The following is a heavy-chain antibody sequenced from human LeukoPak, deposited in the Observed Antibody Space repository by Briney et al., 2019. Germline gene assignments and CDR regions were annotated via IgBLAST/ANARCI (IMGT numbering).Heavy chain of an antibody. Sequence: GASVQVSCTASGYKFNTYDITWVRQAPGQGLEWMGWVSGNNGNRKYAQKFQWRVTMTTDTSTSTANMELRSLRSDDTAVYYCARVTTVTRSPWSWGPKKIGQEVNRFDPWGQGTLAIVSS. V-gene: IGHV1-18*01. CDR2: VSGNNGNR. J-gene: IGHJ5*02. D-gene: IGHD4-17*01. CDR3: ARVTTVTRSPWSWGPKKIGQEVNRFDP. CDR1: GYKFNTYD.